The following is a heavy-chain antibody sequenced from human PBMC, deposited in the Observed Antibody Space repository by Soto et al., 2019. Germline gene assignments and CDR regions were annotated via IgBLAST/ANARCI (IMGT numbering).Heavy chain of an antibody. Sequence: TLSLTCAVSVGSISSGGYSWSWIRQPPGKGLEWIGYIYHSGSTYYNPSLKSRVTISVDRSKNQFSLKLSSVTAADTAVYYCARGGSGAFDIWGQGTMVTVSS. J-gene: IGHJ3*02. V-gene: IGHV4-30-2*01. CDR1: VGSISSGGYS. CDR3: ARGGSGAFDI. CDR2: IYHSGST. D-gene: IGHD6-19*01.